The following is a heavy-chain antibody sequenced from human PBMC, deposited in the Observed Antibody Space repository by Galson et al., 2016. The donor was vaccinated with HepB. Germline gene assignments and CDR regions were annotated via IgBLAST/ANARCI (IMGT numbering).Heavy chain of an antibody. CDR1: GFTFDDYA. J-gene: IGHJ3*01. CDR3: TRGGADGKAFDL. CDR2: IRSKAYGGTT. D-gene: IGHD4-23*01. Sequence: LRLSFAASGFTFDDYAMTWFRQAPGQGLAWVGMIRSKAYGGTTEYAAFVKGTFSISRDDSKSIAYLQMNSLKTEDTAVYYCTRGGADGKAFDLWGQGTMVSVSS. V-gene: IGHV3-49*03.